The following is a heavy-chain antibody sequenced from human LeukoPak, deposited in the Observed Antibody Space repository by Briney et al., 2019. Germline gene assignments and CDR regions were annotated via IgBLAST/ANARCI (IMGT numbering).Heavy chain of an antibody. CDR3: AKNAAGIVLMIYAPLDS. CDR2: LSGSGGST. V-gene: IGHV3-23*01. D-gene: IGHD2-8*01. J-gene: IGHJ4*02. Sequence: HPGGSLRLSCAASGFTFSSYAMSWVRQAPGKGLEWVSTLSGSGGSTYYADSVKGRFTISGDESKNTLSLQMNSLRPEDTAVYYCAKNAAGIVLMIYAPLDSWGQGTLVTVSS. CDR1: GFTFSSYA.